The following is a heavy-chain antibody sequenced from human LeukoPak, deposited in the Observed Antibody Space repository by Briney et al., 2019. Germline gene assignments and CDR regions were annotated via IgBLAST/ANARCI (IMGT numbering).Heavy chain of an antibody. Sequence: PSETLSLTCTVSGGSISSYYWSWIRQPPGKGLEWIGYIYYSGSTNYNPSLKSRVAISVDTSKNQFSLKLSSVTAADTAVYYCARVRGYDFWSGYPDAFDIWGQGTMVTVSS. CDR1: GGSISSYY. V-gene: IGHV4-59*01. D-gene: IGHD3-3*01. CDR2: IYYSGST. J-gene: IGHJ3*02. CDR3: ARVRGYDFWSGYPDAFDI.